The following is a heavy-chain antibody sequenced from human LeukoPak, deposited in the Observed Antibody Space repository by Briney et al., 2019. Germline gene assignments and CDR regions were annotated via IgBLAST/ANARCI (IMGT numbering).Heavy chain of an antibody. CDR1: GCSISSYY. CDR3: ARHGSHYNFDF. D-gene: IGHD1-26*01. CDR2: ISYSGST. V-gene: IGHV4-59*08. Sequence: SETLSLTCTVTGCSISSYYWNWIRQPPGKGLEWIGYISYSGSTNYTPSLKSRVTISVATSKIQCSLQLSYVTAADTAVYYCARHGSHYNFDFWGQGTLVTVSS. J-gene: IGHJ4*02.